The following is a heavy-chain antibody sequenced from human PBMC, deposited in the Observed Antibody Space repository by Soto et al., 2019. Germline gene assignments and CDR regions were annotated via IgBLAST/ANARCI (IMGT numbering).Heavy chain of an antibody. D-gene: IGHD2-2*01. CDR1: GYTFTSYA. CDR2: INAGNGNT. Sequence: ASVKVSCKASGYTFTSYAMHWVRQAPGQRLEWMGWINAGNGNTKYSQKFQGRVTITRDTSASTAYMELSSLRSEDTAVYYCARGFCSSTSCYDNYGMDVWGQGTTVTVSS. V-gene: IGHV1-3*01. J-gene: IGHJ6*02. CDR3: ARGFCSSTSCYDNYGMDV.